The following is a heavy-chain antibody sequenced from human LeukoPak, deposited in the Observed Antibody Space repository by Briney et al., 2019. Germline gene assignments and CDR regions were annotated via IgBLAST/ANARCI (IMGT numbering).Heavy chain of an antibody. J-gene: IGHJ4*02. CDR1: GYTFTSYA. Sequence: ASVKASCKASGYTFTSYAMNWVRQAPGQGLEWMGWINPNSGGTNYAQKFQGRVTMTRDTSISTAYMELRSLRSDDTAVYYCARDPAPYYYGSGSYGGPFDYWGQGTLVTVSS. CDR3: ARDPAPYYYGSGSYGGPFDY. D-gene: IGHD3-10*01. CDR2: INPNSGGT. V-gene: IGHV1-2*02.